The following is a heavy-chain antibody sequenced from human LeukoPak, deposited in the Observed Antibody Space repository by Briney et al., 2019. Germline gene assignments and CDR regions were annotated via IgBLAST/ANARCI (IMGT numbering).Heavy chain of an antibody. CDR1: GYTFSSYA. Sequence: ASVKVSCKASGYTFSSYAIHWVRQAPGQRLEWMGWISAYNGNTNYAQKLQGRVTMTTDTSTSTAYMELRSLRSDDTAVYYCARAWVVGVPGCDYWGQGTLVTVSS. CDR3: ARAWVVGVPGCDY. D-gene: IGHD1-26*01. J-gene: IGHJ4*02. CDR2: ISAYNGNT. V-gene: IGHV1-18*01.